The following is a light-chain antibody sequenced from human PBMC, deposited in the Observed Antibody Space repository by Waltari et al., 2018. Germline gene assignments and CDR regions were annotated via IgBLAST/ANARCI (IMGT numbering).Light chain of an antibody. J-gene: IGLJ2*01. V-gene: IGLV2-14*03. CDR2: DVT. CDR3: FSQTLDGLVL. CDR1: GSAVGASDY. Sequence: QSALTQPASVSGSPGQSITISCSGVGSAVGASDYVSWHQHHPGKAPQVIIYDVTNRPSGVSDRFSAAKSANTASLTISRLQPEYEADYYCFSQTLDGLVLFGGGTRLTVL.